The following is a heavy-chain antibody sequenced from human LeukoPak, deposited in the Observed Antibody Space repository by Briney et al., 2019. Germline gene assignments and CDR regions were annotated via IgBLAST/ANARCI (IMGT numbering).Heavy chain of an antibody. CDR2: IYPGDSET. V-gene: IGHV5-51*01. CDR3: ARRVAALGAFDI. Sequence: GESLKLSCRGSGYSFTSYWLAWVRQMPGKGLEWMGIIYPGDSETRYSPSFQGQVTISADKSISTAYLQWSSLKASDTAMYYCARRVAALGAFDIWGQGTMVTVSS. J-gene: IGHJ3*02. D-gene: IGHD3-3*01. CDR1: GYSFTSYW.